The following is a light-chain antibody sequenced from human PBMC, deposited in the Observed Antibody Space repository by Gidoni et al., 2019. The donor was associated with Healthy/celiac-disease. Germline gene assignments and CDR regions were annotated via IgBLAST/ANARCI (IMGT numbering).Light chain of an antibody. J-gene: IGKJ5*01. V-gene: IGKV1-39*01. CDR2: AAS. CDR3: QQSYSTPPIT. Sequence: GDRVTITYRASQSISSYLNWYQQKPGKAPKLLIYAASSLQSGVPSRFSGSGSGTDFTLTISSLQPEDFATYYCQQSYSTPPITFGQGTRLEIK. CDR1: QSISSY.